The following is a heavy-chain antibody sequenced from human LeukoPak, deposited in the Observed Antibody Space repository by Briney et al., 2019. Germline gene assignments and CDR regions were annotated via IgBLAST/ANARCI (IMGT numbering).Heavy chain of an antibody. J-gene: IGHJ4*02. CDR2: ISAYNGNT. Sequence: VASVKVSCKASGYTFTSYGIGWVRQAPGQGLEWMGWISAYNGNTNYAQKLQGRVTMTTDTSTSTAYMELRSLRSDDTAVYYCARWGYDILTGYYDYFDYWGQGTLVTVSS. V-gene: IGHV1-18*01. D-gene: IGHD3-9*01. CDR1: GYTFTSYG. CDR3: ARWGYDILTGYYDYFDY.